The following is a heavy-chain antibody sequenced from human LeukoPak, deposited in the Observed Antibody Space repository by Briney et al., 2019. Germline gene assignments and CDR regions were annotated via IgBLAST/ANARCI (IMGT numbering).Heavy chain of an antibody. Sequence: QSGGSLRLSCAASGFTFSSYAMSWVRQAPGKGLEWVSAISGSGGSTYYADSVKGRFTISRDNSKNTLYLQMNSLRAEDTAVYYCAKTPDQFTYYDILTVPRGYWGQGTLVTVSS. V-gene: IGHV3-23*01. D-gene: IGHD3-9*01. CDR1: GFTFSSYA. CDR3: AKTPDQFTYYDILTVPRGY. J-gene: IGHJ4*02. CDR2: ISGSGGST.